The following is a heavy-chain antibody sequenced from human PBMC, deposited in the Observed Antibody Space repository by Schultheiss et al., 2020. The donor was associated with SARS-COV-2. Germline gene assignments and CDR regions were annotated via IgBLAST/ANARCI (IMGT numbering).Heavy chain of an antibody. CDR3: AKPPTMSGWYFDY. CDR2: ISYDGSNK. Sequence: GESLKISCAASGFTFSSYGMHWVRQAPGKGLEWVAVISYDGSNKYYADSVKGRFTISRDNSKNTLYLQMNSLRAEDTAVYYCAKPPTMSGWYFDYWGQGTLVTVSS. J-gene: IGHJ4*02. V-gene: IGHV3-30*18. CDR1: GFTFSSYG. D-gene: IGHD6-19*01.